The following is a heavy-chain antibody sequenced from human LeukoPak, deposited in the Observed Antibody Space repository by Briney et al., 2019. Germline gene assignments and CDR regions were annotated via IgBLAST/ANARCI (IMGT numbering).Heavy chain of an antibody. J-gene: IGHJ4*02. Sequence: GGSLRLSCAASGFTFSSYAMSWVRQAPGKGLEWVSAISGSGGSTYYADSVKGRFTISRDNSKNTLCLQMNSLRAEDTAVYYCAKAYCSSTSCYADYWGQGTLVTVSS. D-gene: IGHD2-2*01. CDR1: GFTFSSYA. CDR3: AKAYCSSTSCYADY. V-gene: IGHV3-23*01. CDR2: ISGSGGST.